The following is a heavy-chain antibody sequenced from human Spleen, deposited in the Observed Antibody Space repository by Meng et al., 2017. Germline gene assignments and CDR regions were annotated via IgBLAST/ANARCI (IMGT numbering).Heavy chain of an antibody. J-gene: IGHJ4*02. CDR1: GFTFDDSA. CDR3: AKDSNRYGDIGHFDY. Sequence: GGSLRLSCAVSGFTFDDSAMHWVRQAPGKGLAWVPLISWDGGSTYYADSVKGRFTISRDNSKNSLYLHMNSLRAEDTALYYCAKDSNRYGDIGHFDYWGQGTLVTVSS. V-gene: IGHV3-43D*03. D-gene: IGHD1-14*01. CDR2: ISWDGGST.